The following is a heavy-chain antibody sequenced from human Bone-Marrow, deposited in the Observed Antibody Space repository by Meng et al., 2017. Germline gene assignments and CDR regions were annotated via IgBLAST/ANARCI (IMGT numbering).Heavy chain of an antibody. V-gene: IGHV1-2*06. CDR2: INPNSGGT. CDR1: GYTFTGYY. J-gene: IGHJ5*02. D-gene: IGHD3-22*01. CDR3: ARESYTMIVVVIENWFDP. Sequence: ASVKVSCKASGYTFTGYYMHWVRQAPGQGLEWMGRINPNSGGTNYAQKFQGRVTMTRDTSISTAYMELNSLRAEDTAVYYCARESYTMIVVVIENWFDPWGQGTLVTVSS.